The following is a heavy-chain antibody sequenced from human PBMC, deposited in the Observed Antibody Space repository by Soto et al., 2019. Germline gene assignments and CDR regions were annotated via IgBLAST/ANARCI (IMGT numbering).Heavy chain of an antibody. CDR1: GYTFTNYG. CDR2: ISTYNTNT. Sequence: GASVKVSCKASGYTFTNYGISWVRQAPGQGLEWMGWISTYNTNTNYAQKFQGRVTMATGTATSTVYMEMRSLTFDDTAVYYCARDRRQCNASTGHFEADHWGQGTLVTVSS. V-gene: IGHV1-18*01. D-gene: IGHD3-9*01. J-gene: IGHJ4*02. CDR3: ARDRRQCNASTGHFEADH.